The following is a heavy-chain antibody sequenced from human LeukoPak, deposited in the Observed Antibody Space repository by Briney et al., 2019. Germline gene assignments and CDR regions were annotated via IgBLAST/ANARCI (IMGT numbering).Heavy chain of an antibody. CDR1: GGSFSGYY. V-gene: IGHV4-34*01. Sequence: SETLSLTCAVYGGSFSGYYWSWIRQPPGKGLEWIGEINHSGSTNYNPSLKSRVTISVDTSKNQFSLKLSSVTAADTAVYYCARRNSGSPGGFDYWGQGTLVTVSS. D-gene: IGHD1-26*01. J-gene: IGHJ4*02. CDR2: INHSGST. CDR3: ARRNSGSPGGFDY.